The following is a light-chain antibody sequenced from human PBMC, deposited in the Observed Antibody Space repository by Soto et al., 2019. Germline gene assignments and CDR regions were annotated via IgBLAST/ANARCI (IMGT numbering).Light chain of an antibody. CDR1: QSIHTS. J-gene: IGKJ5*01. V-gene: IGKV3-11*01. CDR3: QQRSNWPPT. Sequence: PGEIATLSCRASQSIHTSLAWYQQKPGQPPRLVVYDSTLRANGVPDRFGGSRSGTDFTLTISSLEPEDFAVYYCQQRSNWPPTFGQGTRLEIK. CDR2: DST.